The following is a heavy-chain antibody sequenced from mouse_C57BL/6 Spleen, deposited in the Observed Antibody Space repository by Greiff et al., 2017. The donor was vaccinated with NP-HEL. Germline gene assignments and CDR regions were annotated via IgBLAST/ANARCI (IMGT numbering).Heavy chain of an antibody. CDR1: GFTFSDYG. CDR3: ARRENYGSSYGAMDY. J-gene: IGHJ4*01. D-gene: IGHD1-1*01. CDR2: ISSGSSTI. Sequence: EVQVVESGGGLVKPGGSLKLSCAASGFTFSDYGMHWVRQAPEKGLEWVAYISSGSSTIYYADTVKGRFTISRDNAKNTLFLQMTSLRSEDTAMYYCARRENYGSSYGAMDYWGQGTSVTVSS. V-gene: IGHV5-17*01.